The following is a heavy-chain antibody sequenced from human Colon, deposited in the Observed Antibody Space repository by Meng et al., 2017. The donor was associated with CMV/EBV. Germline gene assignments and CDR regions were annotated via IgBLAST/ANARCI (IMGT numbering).Heavy chain of an antibody. CDR1: GFTFISYT. CDR3: VREDLPPRRLDV. Sequence: GESLKISCTASGFTFISYTMNWVRQAPGKGLGWVASISTGSSYIYYAESLKGRFTISRDNARDSLDLHMNSLRAEDTAVYYCVREDLPPRRLDVWGQGTTVTVSS. V-gene: IGHV3-21*01. J-gene: IGHJ6*02. CDR2: ISTGSSYI.